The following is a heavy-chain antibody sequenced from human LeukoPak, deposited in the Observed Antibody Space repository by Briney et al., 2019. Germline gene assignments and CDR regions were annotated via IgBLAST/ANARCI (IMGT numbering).Heavy chain of an antibody. V-gene: IGHV3-49*03. D-gene: IGHD1-26*01. J-gene: IGHJ4*02. CDR1: GFTFGDYA. Sequence: PGGSLRLSCTTSGFTFGDYAVSWFRQAPGKGLEWVGFIRSKTYGGTTQYAASVKGRFTISRDDSKSIAYLQMNSLKTEDTAVYYCTRASASGGPVSGATAALDYWGQGTLVTVSS. CDR2: IRSKTYGGTT. CDR3: TRASASGGPVSGATAALDY.